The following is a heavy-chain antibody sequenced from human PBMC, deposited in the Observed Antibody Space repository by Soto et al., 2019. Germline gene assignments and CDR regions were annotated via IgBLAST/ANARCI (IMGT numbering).Heavy chain of an antibody. Sequence: GGSLRLSCAVSGFTFNSNDMTWVRQAPGKGLEWVSTISSSGAFTYHADSVRGRLTISRDNSKNTVYLQMNSLRAEDTAVYYCVKHQVSLVRGISPFDYWGQGTLVTVS. V-gene: IGHV3-23*01. J-gene: IGHJ4*02. CDR3: VKHQVSLVRGISPFDY. CDR2: ISSSGAFT. CDR1: GFTFNSND. D-gene: IGHD3-10*01.